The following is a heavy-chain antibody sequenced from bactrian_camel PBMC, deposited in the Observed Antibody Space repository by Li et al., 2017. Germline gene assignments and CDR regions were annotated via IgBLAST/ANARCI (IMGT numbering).Heavy chain of an antibody. Sequence: VQLVESGGGLVQPGGSLRLSCAASGFTFNLYYMSWVRQAPGKGLEWVSRLATGGGSTYYANSVKGRFTISLDNAKITVYLQLNSLKPEDTAMYYCALRQSLYCSGRRPMRAADFDDWGQGTQVTVS. CDR1: GFTFNLYY. CDR2: LATGGGST. CDR3: ALRQSLYCSGRRPMRAADFDD. J-gene: IGHJ6*01. D-gene: IGHD1*01. V-gene: IGHV3S40*01.